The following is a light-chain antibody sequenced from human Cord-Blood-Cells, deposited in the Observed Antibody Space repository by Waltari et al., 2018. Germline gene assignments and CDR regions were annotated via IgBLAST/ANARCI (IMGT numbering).Light chain of an antibody. CDR3: AAWDDSLSGRV. V-gene: IGLV1-47*01. CDR1: RSNTGSNY. CDR2: RNN. Sequence: QSVLTQPPSASGTPGQRVTISCSGSRSNTGSNYVYWYQQLPGTAPKPLIYRNNQRPSGVPDRFSGSKSGTSASLAISGLRSEDEADYYCAAWDDSLSGRVFGGGTKLTVL. J-gene: IGLJ3*02.